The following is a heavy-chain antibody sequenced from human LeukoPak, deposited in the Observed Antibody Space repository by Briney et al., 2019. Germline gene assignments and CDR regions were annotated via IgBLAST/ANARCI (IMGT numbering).Heavy chain of an antibody. CDR3: AKDPRDYDSSGYYLYYFDY. D-gene: IGHD3-22*01. J-gene: IGHJ4*02. CDR1: GFTFSSYA. V-gene: IGHV3-23*01. Sequence: PGGSLRLSCAASGFTFSSYAMSWVRQAPGRGLEWVSAISGSGGSTYYAHSVKGRFTISRDNSKNTLYLQMNSLRAEDTAVYYCAKDPRDYDSSGYYLYYFDYWGQGTLVTVSS. CDR2: ISGSGGST.